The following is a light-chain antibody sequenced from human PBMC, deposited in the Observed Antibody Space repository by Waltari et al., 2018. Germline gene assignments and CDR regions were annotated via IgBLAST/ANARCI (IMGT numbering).Light chain of an antibody. Sequence: CGASPWFKTCLSGYQQKPRQGHRLLIYAAPTRAAGIPDRFSGSGSGTDFSLTSSRREAEDCAGYYCQHHVRLPATFGQGTNVEIK. V-gene: IGKV3D-20*01. J-gene: IGKJ1*01. CDR1: PWFKTCL. CDR2: AAP. CDR3: QHHVRLPAT.